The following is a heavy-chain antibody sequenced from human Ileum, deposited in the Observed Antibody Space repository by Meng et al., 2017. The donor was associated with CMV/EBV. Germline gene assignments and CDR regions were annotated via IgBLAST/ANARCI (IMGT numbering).Heavy chain of an antibody. J-gene: IGHJ4*02. CDR3: ARDRAFGAGSKCFDY. Sequence: GGLLRFPCAAPGFTFNSYSMNWVRQAPGKGLEWGPSISSSSSYIYYADSVKGRFTISRDNAKNSQYLQMNNLRAEDTTVYYCARDRAFGAGSKCFDYWGQGTLVTVSS. V-gene: IGHV3-21*01. CDR1: GFTFNSYS. CDR2: ISSSSSYI. D-gene: IGHD3-10*01.